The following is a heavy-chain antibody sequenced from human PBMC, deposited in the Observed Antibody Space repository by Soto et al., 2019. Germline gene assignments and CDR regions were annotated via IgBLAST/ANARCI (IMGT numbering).Heavy chain of an antibody. Sequence: SETLSLTCTVSGGSISSYYWSWIRQPPGKGLEWIGYIYYSGSTNYNPSLKSRVTISVDTSRNQFSLKLSSVTAADTAVYYCARDTNYRFDPWGQGTLVTVSS. CDR3: ARDTNYRFDP. D-gene: IGHD3-10*01. J-gene: IGHJ5*02. CDR2: IYYSGST. CDR1: GGSISSYY. V-gene: IGHV4-59*01.